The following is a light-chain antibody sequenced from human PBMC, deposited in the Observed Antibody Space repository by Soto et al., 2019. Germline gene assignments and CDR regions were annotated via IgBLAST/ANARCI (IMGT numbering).Light chain of an antibody. Sequence: DIVMTQPPATLSVSPGERATLSCRASQSVSSNLAWYHQKPGQAPSLLIYGASTRATGIPARFSGSGSGTEFTLTITILQYDDFAVYYCQQYTNWPYTFGQGTKLEIK. CDR1: QSVSSN. CDR3: QQYTNWPYT. J-gene: IGKJ2*01. CDR2: GAS. V-gene: IGKV3-15*01.